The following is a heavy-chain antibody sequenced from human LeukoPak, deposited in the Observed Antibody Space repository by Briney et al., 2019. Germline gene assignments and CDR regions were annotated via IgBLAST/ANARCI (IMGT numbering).Heavy chain of an antibody. J-gene: IGHJ6*02. V-gene: IGHV3-30*02. Sequence: GGSLRLSCAASGFTFSSYGMDWVRQAPGKGLEWVALIRYDGSNKYYVDSVKGRFTISRDNAKNTLYLQMNSRRAEDTAVYYCAKARGYYGSGHMDVWGHGTTVTVSS. CDR3: AKARGYYGSGHMDV. D-gene: IGHD3-10*01. CDR2: IRYDGSNK. CDR1: GFTFSSYG.